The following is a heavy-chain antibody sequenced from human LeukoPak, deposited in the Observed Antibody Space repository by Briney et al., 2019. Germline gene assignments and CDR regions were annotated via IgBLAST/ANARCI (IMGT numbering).Heavy chain of an antibody. CDR2: IYYSGST. D-gene: IGHD2-2*01. CDR1: GGSITNSF. CDR3: ARHSCSSTSCPFDW. V-gene: IGHV4-59*08. J-gene: IGHJ4*02. Sequence: SETLSLTCSVSGGSITNSFWMWIRQPPGKGLEWIGYIYYSGSTNYNPSLKSRVTISVDTSQKQFSLKLTSVTAADTATYYCARHSCSSTSCPFDWWGQGTLVTVSS.